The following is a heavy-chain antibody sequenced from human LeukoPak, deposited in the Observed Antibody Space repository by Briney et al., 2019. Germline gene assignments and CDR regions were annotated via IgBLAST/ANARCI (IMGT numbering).Heavy chain of an antibody. D-gene: IGHD6-19*01. CDR2: ISGSGGST. CDR3: AKVAVAGTKVPYYFDY. J-gene: IGHJ4*02. Sequence: EGSLRLSCAASGFTFSSYAMSWVRQAPGKGLEWVSAISGSGGSTYYADSVKGRFTISRDNSKNTLYLQMNSLRAEDTAVYYCAKVAVAGTKVPYYFDYWGQGTLVTVSS. CDR1: GFTFSSYA. V-gene: IGHV3-23*01.